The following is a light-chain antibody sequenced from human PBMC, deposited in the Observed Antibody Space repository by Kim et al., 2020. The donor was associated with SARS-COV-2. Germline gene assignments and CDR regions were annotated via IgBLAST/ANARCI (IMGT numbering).Light chain of an antibody. J-gene: IGKJ5*01. CDR1: HSVSGSY. Sequence: PEEKATRSCGASHSVSGSYLAWYHQKPGQAPRLLIYGASSRATGIPDRFSGSGSGTDFTLTISRLEPEDFAVYYCQQYSRSPPITFGQGTRLEIK. CDR2: GAS. CDR3: QQYSRSPPIT. V-gene: IGKV3-20*01.